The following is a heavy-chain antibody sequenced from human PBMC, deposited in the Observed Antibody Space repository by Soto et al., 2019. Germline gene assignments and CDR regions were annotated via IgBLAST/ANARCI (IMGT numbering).Heavy chain of an antibody. V-gene: IGHV3-30*18. D-gene: IGHD2-8*01. J-gene: IGHJ4*02. Sequence: GGSLRLSCAASGFTFSSYGMHWVRQAPGKGLEWVAVISYDGSNKYYADSVKGRFTISRENSKNTLYLQMNSLRAEDTAVYYCAKGPGYCTNGVCPVDYWGQGTLVTVSS. CDR1: GFTFSSYG. CDR3: AKGPGYCTNGVCPVDY. CDR2: ISYDGSNK.